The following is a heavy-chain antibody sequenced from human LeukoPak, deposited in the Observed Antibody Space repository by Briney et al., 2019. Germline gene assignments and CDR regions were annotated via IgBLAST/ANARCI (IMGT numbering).Heavy chain of an antibody. V-gene: IGHV1-18*01. D-gene: IGHD2-15*01. CDR2: INAYNGNT. CDR1: GYTFTSYG. Sequence: ASVKVSCKASGYTFTSYGISWVRQAPGQGLEWMGWINAYNGNTNYAQKLQGRVTMTTDTSTSTAYVELRSLRSDDTAVYYCARAVPRAVVVVVAATRYWFDPWGQGTLITVSS. CDR3: ARAVPRAVVVVVAATRYWFDP. J-gene: IGHJ5*02.